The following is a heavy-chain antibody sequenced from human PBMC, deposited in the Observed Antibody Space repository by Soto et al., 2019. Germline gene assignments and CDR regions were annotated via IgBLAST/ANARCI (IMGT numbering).Heavy chain of an antibody. D-gene: IGHD2-15*01. V-gene: IGHV4-4*02. CDR3: ARLGYCSGGSCSHYYYYYMDV. CDR1: SGSISSSNW. Sequence: QVQLQESGPGLVKPSGTLSLTCAVSSGSISSSNWWSWVRQPPGKGLEWIGEIYHSGSTNYNPSLKRRVTISVDKSKNQFSLKLSSVTAADTAVYYCARLGYCSGGSCSHYYYYYMDVWGKGTTVTVSS. J-gene: IGHJ6*03. CDR2: IYHSGST.